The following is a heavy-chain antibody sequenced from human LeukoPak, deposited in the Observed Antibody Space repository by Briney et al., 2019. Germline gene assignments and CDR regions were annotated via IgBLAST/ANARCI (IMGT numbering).Heavy chain of an antibody. J-gene: IGHJ6*03. Sequence: SETLSLTCTLSSVSISSSSYYWGWTRQPPGKGLEWMGSISYRGNTYYNPSLKSRVTISEDTSKNRFSLKLSSVTAADTAVYYYASLKDGSSLFHDYCYYMDVWGKGTTVTVSS. V-gene: IGHV4-39*01. D-gene: IGHD6-6*01. CDR2: ISYRGNT. CDR1: SVSISSSSYY. CDR3: ASLKDGSSLFHDYCYYMDV.